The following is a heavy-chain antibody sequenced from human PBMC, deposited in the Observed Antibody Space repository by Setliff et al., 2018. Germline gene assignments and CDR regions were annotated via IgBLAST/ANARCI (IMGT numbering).Heavy chain of an antibody. D-gene: IGHD3-22*01. Sequence: LSLTCAVYGDSFSDYYWSWIRQPPGKGLEWIEEINSDGSTTTYADSLKGRFTISRDNGKNTVYLQMNSLRAEDTAMYYCVRGSAYSSGSFDCWGQGTLVTVSS. CDR3: VRGSAYSSGSFDC. J-gene: IGHJ4*02. V-gene: IGHV3-11*04. CDR2: INSDGSTT. CDR1: GDSFSDYY.